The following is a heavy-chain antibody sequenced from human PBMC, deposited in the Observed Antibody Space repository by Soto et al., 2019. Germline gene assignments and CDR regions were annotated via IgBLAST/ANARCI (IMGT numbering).Heavy chain of an antibody. CDR3: AKLVRGDLYYYYHYMDV. J-gene: IGHJ6*03. CDR1: GGSLSSYL. Sequence: QVQLQESGPGLVKPSETLSLTYTVSGGSLSSYLWGWLRQSPGKGLEYIAFVHYSGVTNYDPSLKSRLSASVDTSKNQFSLSLTSVTAADTAVYYCAKLVRGDLYYYYHYMDVWGRGTTVTVSS. D-gene: IGHD3-10*01. CDR2: VHYSGVT. V-gene: IGHV4-59*01.